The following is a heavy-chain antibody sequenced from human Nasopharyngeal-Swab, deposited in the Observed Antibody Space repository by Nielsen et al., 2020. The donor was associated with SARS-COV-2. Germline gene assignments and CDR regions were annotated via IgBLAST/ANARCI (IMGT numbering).Heavy chain of an antibody. V-gene: IGHV3-64D*08. CDR2: ISSSGANA. CDR1: GFIFSSFP. D-gene: IGHD5-18*01. CDR3: VKRVGDTPKVTDLDY. J-gene: IGHJ4*02. Sequence: GGSLRLSCSASGFIFSSFPMQWVRQAPGKGLEYISAISSSGANAYYSDSVQGRFTISRDNSINTLYLQMSILRTEDTAVYYCVKRVGDTPKVTDLDYWGQGTLVTVSS.